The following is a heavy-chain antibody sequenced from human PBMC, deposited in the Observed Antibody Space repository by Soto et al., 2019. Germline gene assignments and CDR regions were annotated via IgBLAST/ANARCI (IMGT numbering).Heavy chain of an antibody. CDR3: ARGRYDSLTGYHPFDY. V-gene: IGHV1-2*04. CDR2: INPNSGGT. D-gene: IGHD3-9*01. Sequence: ASVKVSCKASGYTFTGYYMHWVRQAPGQGLEWMGWINPNSGGTNYAQKFQGWVTMTRDTSISTAYMELSRLRSDDTAVYYCARGRYDSLTGYHPFDYWGQGTLDIVSS. J-gene: IGHJ4*02. CDR1: GYTFTGYY.